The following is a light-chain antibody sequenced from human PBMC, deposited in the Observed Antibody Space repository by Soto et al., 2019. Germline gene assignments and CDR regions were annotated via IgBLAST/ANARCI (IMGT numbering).Light chain of an antibody. CDR2: STT. Sequence: ESVLTQSPGTLSLSPGERATLSCRASQSVSSSYLSWYQQKPLQAPRRRIYSTTSRATSIPDRFSGSGSGTDFTLTITRLEPEDFAVYYCQKYGGSPDYTFGQGTKVEIK. CDR3: QKYGGSPDYT. J-gene: IGKJ2*01. V-gene: IGKV3-20*01. CDR1: QSVSSSY.